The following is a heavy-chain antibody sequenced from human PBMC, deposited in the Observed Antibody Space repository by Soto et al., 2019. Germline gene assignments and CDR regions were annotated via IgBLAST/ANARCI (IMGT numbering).Heavy chain of an antibody. V-gene: IGHV1-18*01. CDR2: ISGYNGYT. J-gene: IGHJ4*02. Sequence: QVQLVQSGAEVKKPGASVKVSCKASGYTFTSYGISWVRQAPGQGLEWMGWISGYNGYTNYAQKRQGRATMTTDTSTSTAYMELRSLRSDDTAVYYCARDWGDDFWSGSGYGRGDYWGQGTLVTVSS. CDR1: GYTFTSYG. D-gene: IGHD3-3*01. CDR3: ARDWGDDFWSGSGYGRGDY.